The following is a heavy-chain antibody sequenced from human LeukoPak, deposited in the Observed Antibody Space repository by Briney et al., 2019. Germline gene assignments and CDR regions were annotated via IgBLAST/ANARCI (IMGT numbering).Heavy chain of an antibody. CDR3: ARGGQGYQLLFSNWFDP. Sequence: GGSLRLSCAASGFTFSSYWMSWVRQAPGKGLEWVANIKQDGSEKYYADSVKGRFTISRDNAKNTLYLQMNSLRAEDTAVYYCARGGQGYQLLFSNWFDPWGQGTLVTVSS. J-gene: IGHJ5*02. CDR2: IKQDGSEK. D-gene: IGHD2-2*01. V-gene: IGHV3-7*01. CDR1: GFTFSSYW.